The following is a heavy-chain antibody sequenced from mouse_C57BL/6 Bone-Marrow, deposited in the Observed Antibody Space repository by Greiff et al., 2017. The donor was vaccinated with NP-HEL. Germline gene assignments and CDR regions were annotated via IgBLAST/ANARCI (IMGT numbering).Heavy chain of an antibody. V-gene: IGHV5-12*01. CDR2: ISNGGGST. CDR3: ARHPYGYYAMDY. D-gene: IGHD1-1*01. CDR1: GFTFSDYY. Sequence: EVMLVESGGGLVQPGGSLKLSCAASGFTFSDYYMYWVRQTPEKRLEWVAYISNGGGSTYYPDTVKGRFTISRDNAKNTQYLQMSRLKSEDTAMYYCARHPYGYYAMDYWGQGTSVTVSS. J-gene: IGHJ4*01.